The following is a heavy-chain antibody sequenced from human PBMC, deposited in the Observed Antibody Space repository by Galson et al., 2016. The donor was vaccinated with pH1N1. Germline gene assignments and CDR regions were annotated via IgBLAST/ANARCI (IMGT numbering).Heavy chain of an antibody. CDR2: IGSSGNV. J-gene: IGHJ4*02. CDR3: AREWGIGAAGPLDS. V-gene: IGHV3-11*01. D-gene: IGHD6-13*01. Sequence: SLRLSCAASGFTLCDYYMNWIRETPERGLEWLSSIGSSGNVAYADSVKGRFTISRDNAQNSLLLQMDSLRVDDTALYYCAREWGIGAAGPLDSWGQGALVIVSS. CDR1: GFTLCDYY.